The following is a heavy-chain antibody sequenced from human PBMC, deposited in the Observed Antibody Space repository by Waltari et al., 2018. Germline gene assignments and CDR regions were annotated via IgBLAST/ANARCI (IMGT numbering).Heavy chain of an antibody. Sequence: QVHLVQSGAEVRKPGASVKVSCKGSGYTFTGYYIQWLRQAPGQGLEWMGWIDPNTGGTKLARKFQGRVTMTRDTSINTVYMELSSLGSDDTAVYYCARDLYDSRVPGDYFDYWGQGTLVTVSS. V-gene: IGHV1-2*02. D-gene: IGHD3-16*01. J-gene: IGHJ4*02. CDR1: GYTFTGYY. CDR2: IDPNTGGT. CDR3: ARDLYDSRVPGDYFDY.